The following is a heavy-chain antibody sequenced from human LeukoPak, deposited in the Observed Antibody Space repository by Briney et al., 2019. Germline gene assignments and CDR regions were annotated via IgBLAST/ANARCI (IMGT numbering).Heavy chain of an antibody. D-gene: IGHD1-26*01. CDR1: GGSFSGYY. Sequence: KPSETLSLTCAVYGGSFSGYYWSWIRQPPGKGLEWIGEINHSGSTNYNPSLKSRVTISVDTSKNQFSLKLNSVTAADTAMYYCARGSENYYQIYFDYWGQGTLVTVSS. J-gene: IGHJ4*02. CDR2: INHSGST. CDR3: ARGSENYYQIYFDY. V-gene: IGHV4-34*01.